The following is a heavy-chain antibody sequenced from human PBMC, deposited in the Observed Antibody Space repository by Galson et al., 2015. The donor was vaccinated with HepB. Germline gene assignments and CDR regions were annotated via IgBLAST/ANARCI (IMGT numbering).Heavy chain of an antibody. D-gene: IGHD1-26*01. V-gene: IGHV3-74*01. CDR3: ARGYSGNYRVDY. CDR2: INSDASST. CDR1: RFTFSSYW. J-gene: IGHJ4*02. Sequence: SLRLSCAASRFTFSSYWIHWVRQAPGKGLVWVSRINSDASSTSYADSVKGRFTISRDNAKNTLYLQMHSLRGEDTAVYYCARGYSGNYRVDYWGQGTLVTVSS.